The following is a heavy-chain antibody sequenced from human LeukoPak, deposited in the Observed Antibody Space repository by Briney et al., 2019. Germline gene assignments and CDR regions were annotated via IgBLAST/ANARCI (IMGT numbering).Heavy chain of an antibody. D-gene: IGHD6-19*01. CDR3: ARHEYSSAWYRGAFDI. Sequence: KPSETLSLTCTVSGGSISSYYWSWIRQPPGKGLEWIAYINYSGSMNYNPSLKSRVTISVDTSKNQFSLKLSSVTAADTAVYYCARHEYSSAWYRGAFDIWGQGTMVTVSS. V-gene: IGHV4-59*08. J-gene: IGHJ3*02. CDR2: INYSGSM. CDR1: GGSISSYY.